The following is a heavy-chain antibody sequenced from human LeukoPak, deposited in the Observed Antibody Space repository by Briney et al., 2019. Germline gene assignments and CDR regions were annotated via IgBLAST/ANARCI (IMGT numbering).Heavy chain of an antibody. V-gene: IGHV3-23*01. CDR3: AKDVRGYRDNDFDY. CDR1: RFTFSIYA. D-gene: IGHD5-12*01. CDR2: ISVSGGST. Sequence: GGSLRLSCAASRFTFSIYAMSWVRQAPRKGLEWVSPISVSGGSTYYADSVKGRFTVSRDSSQNTLYLQMNSLRADDTAVYYCAKDVRGYRDNDFDYWGQGTLVTVSS. J-gene: IGHJ4*02.